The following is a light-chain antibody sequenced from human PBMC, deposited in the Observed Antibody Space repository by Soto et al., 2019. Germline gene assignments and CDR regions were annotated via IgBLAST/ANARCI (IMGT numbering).Light chain of an antibody. CDR1: QSVLYSSNNKNY. CDR3: QQYTGPPTT. Sequence: DILMTQSPASLAVSLGERATINCKSSQSVLYSSNNKNYLAWYQQKPGQPPKLLIYWASTRESGVPDRFSGSGSGTDFTLTITRLEPEDSAVYFCQQYTGPPTTFGQGTRLEIK. J-gene: IGKJ5*01. CDR2: WAS. V-gene: IGKV4-1*01.